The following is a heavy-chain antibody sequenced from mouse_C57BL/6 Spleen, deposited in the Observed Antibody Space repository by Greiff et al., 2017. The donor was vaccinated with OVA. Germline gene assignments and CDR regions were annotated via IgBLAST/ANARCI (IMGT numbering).Heavy chain of an antibody. CDR3: ARDQGDYYGSSYRYFDV. Sequence: EVQGVESGGGLVKPGGSLKLSCAASGFTFSSYAMSWVRQTPEKRLEWVATISDGGSYTYYPDNVKGRFTISRDNAKNNLYLQMSHLKSEDTAMYYCARDQGDYYGSSYRYFDVWGTGTTVTVSS. V-gene: IGHV5-4*01. D-gene: IGHD1-1*01. J-gene: IGHJ1*03. CDR1: GFTFSSYA. CDR2: ISDGGSYT.